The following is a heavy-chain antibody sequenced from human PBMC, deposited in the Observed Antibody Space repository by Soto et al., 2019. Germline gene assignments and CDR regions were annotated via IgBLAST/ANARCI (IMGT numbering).Heavy chain of an antibody. CDR3: AKDGGTTGTTGAFDI. J-gene: IGHJ3*02. V-gene: IGHV3-23*01. CDR2: ISGSDGTT. D-gene: IGHD1-1*01. CDR1: GFTFGTYT. Sequence: GGSLRLSCAASGFTFGTYTMSWVCQAPGKGLEWVSSISGSDGTTYYADSVKGRFTISRDNSKNTLFLQMNSLRAEDTAVYYCAKDGGTTGTTGAFDIWGQGTMVTV.